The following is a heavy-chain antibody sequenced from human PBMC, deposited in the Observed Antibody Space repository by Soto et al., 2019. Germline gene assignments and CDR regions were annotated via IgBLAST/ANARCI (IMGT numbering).Heavy chain of an antibody. CDR2: IIPIFGTA. Sequence: KVSFKASGGTFISYAISWVRQAPGQGLEWMGGIIPIFGTANYAQKFQGRVTITADKSTSTAYMELSSLRSEDTAVYYCARGGKGYSGSCAIDYWGQGTLVTVSS. J-gene: IGHJ4*02. D-gene: IGHD1-26*01. CDR1: GGTFISYA. CDR3: ARGGKGYSGSCAIDY. V-gene: IGHV1-69*06.